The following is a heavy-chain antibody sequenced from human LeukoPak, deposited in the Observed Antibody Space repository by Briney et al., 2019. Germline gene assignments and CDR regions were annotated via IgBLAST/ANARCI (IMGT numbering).Heavy chain of an antibody. J-gene: IGHJ4*02. CDR3: AKLLSRYDYGDY. Sequence: RAGGSLRLSCAVSGFTCSNYAINWVRQAPGKGLEWVSAISNSGGSTYYADSVKGRFTISRDNSKNTLYLQMNSLRAEDTAVYYCAKLLSRYDYGDYWGQGTLVTVSS. CDR1: GFTCSNYA. D-gene: IGHD3-9*01. CDR2: ISNSGGST. V-gene: IGHV3-23*01.